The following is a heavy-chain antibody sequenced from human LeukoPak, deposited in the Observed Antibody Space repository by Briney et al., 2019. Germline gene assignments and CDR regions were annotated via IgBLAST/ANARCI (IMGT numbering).Heavy chain of an antibody. J-gene: IGHJ4*02. CDR1: GFTFSNAW. D-gene: IGHD1-26*01. Sequence: GGSLRLSCAASGFTFSNAWMSWVRQAPGKGLEWVGRIKSKTDGGTTDYAAPVKGRFTISRDDSKNTLYLQMNSLKTEDTAVYYCTTDPLGMLDSTYIVGATPTVLDYWGQGTLVTVSS. V-gene: IGHV3-15*01. CDR2: IKSKTDGGTT. CDR3: TTDPLGMLDSTYIVGATPTVLDY.